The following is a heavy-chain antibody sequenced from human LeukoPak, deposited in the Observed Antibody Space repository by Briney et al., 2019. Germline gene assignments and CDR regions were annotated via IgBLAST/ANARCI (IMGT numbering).Heavy chain of an antibody. D-gene: IGHD2-2*01. CDR1: GFTFSSYA. J-gene: IGHJ4*01. V-gene: IGHV3-30*04. CDR2: ISYDGSNK. Sequence: GGSLRLSCAASGFTFSSYAMHWVRQAPGKGLEWVAVISYDGSNKYYADSVKGRFTISRDKSKNTLYLQKNSLRAEDTAVYYCARDDEENVVVPAAIDYWGQGTLVTVSS. CDR3: ARDDEENVVVPAAIDY.